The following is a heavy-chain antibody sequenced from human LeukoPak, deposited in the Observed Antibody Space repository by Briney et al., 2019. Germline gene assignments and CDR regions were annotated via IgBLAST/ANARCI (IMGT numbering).Heavy chain of an antibody. Sequence: ASVKVSCKASGGTFSSYAISWVRQAPGQGLEWMGGIIPIFGTANYARKLQGRVTITADESTSTAYMELSSLRSEDTAVYYCARINDSSGYYYVSWFDPWGQGTLVTVSS. CDR1: GGTFSSYA. J-gene: IGHJ5*02. CDR2: IIPIFGTA. CDR3: ARINDSSGYYYVSWFDP. V-gene: IGHV1-69*13. D-gene: IGHD3-22*01.